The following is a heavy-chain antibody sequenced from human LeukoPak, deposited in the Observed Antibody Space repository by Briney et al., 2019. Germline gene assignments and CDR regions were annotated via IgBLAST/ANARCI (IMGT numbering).Heavy chain of an antibody. CDR3: VRGKFSGNYMDY. Sequence: GGSLRLSCVASGFTFSTYWMHWVRQAPGKGLVWVSRIRSDGSSTSNADSVKGRFTISRDDAKNTLYLQMNSLRAEDKAVYYCVRGKFSGNYMDYWGQGTLVTVSS. D-gene: IGHD1-26*01. V-gene: IGHV3-74*01. CDR2: IRSDGSST. CDR1: GFTFSTYW. J-gene: IGHJ4*02.